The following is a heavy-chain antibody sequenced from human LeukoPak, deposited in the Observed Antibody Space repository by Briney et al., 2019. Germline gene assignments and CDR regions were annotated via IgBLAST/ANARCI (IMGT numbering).Heavy chain of an antibody. CDR3: ARVAESAGITIFGVRPSWFDP. CDR1: GFTFSSYG. CDR2: ISYDGSNK. V-gene: IGHV3-30*19. J-gene: IGHJ5*02. Sequence: GGSLRLSCAASGFTFSSYGMHWVRQAPGKGLEWVAVISYDGSNKYYADSVKGRFTISRDNSKNTLYLQMNSLRAEDTAVYYCARVAESAGITIFGVRPSWFDPWGQGTLVTVSS. D-gene: IGHD3-3*01.